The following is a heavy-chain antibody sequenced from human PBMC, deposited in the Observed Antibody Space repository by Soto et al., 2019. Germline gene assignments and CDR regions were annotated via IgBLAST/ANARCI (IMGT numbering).Heavy chain of an antibody. Sequence: EVQLLESGGGLVQPGGSLRLSCAASGFTFSSYAMSWVRQAPGKGLEWVSAISGSGGSAYYADSVKGRFTISRDNSKNTLYLQMNSLRAEDTAVYYCAKGYYYDSSGGDYWGQGTLVTVSS. CDR3: AKGYYYDSSGGDY. D-gene: IGHD3-22*01. V-gene: IGHV3-23*01. J-gene: IGHJ4*02. CDR2: ISGSGGSA. CDR1: GFTFSSYA.